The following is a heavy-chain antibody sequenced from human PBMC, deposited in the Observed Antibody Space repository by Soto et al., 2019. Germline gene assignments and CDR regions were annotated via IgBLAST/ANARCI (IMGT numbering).Heavy chain of an antibody. J-gene: IGHJ4*01. D-gene: IGHD1-20*01. CDR2: ISAYTGNT. CDR1: GYTFTTYG. V-gene: IGHV1-18*01. CDR3: ARDWVFRYLFDD. Sequence: ASVKVSYKASGYTFTTYGISWVRQAPGQGLEWMGWISAYTGNTNYAQRLQGRVTMTTDTSTNTAYMELSSVRSEDTAVYYCARDWVFRYLFDDWGQGTMVPVPP.